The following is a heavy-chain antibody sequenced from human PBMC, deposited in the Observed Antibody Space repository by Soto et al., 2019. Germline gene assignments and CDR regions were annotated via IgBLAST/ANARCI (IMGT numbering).Heavy chain of an antibody. D-gene: IGHD2-21*01. V-gene: IGHV3-33*01. CDR2: IWYDGSNK. J-gene: IGHJ1*01. CDR1: GFTFSSYG. CDR3: ARDLYPIATRGYFLH. Sequence: GGSLRLSCAASGFTFSSYGMHWVRQAPGKGLEWVAVIWYDGSNKYYADSVKGRFTISRDNSKNTLYLQMNSLRAEDTAVYYCARDLYPIATRGYFLHWGQGTLVTVSS.